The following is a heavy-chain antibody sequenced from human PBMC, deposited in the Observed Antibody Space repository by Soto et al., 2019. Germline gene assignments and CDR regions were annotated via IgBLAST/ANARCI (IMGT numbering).Heavy chain of an antibody. CDR2: IYHSGST. CDR1: GDSIMRDSYY. J-gene: IGHJ4*02. Sequence: SETLSLTCTVSGDSIMRDSYYWNWIRRHPGKGLEWIGYIYHSGSTYYNPSLKSRVTTSVDRSKNQFSLKLSSVTAADTAVYYCARAGGLGAVAADYWGQGTLVTVSS. CDR3: ARAGGLGAVAADY. D-gene: IGHD6-19*01. V-gene: IGHV4-30-2*01.